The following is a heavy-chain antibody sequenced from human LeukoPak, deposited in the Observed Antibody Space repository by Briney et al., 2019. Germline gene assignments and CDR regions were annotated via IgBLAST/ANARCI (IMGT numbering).Heavy chain of an antibody. V-gene: IGHV3-30-3*01. Sequence: GGPLRLSCAASGFTFSSYAMHWVRPAPGKGLEWVAVISYDGSNKYYANSVKGRFTISRDNSKNTLYLQMNSLRAEDTAVYYCARDKAKVGATNFDYWGQGTLVTVSS. J-gene: IGHJ4*02. CDR1: GFTFSSYA. CDR3: ARDKAKVGATNFDY. D-gene: IGHD1-26*01. CDR2: ISYDGSNK.